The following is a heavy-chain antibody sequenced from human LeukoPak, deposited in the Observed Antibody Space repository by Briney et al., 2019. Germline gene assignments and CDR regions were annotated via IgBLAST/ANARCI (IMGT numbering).Heavy chain of an antibody. Sequence: SGGSLRLSCAASGFTVSSNYMSWVRQAPGKGLEWVSVIYSGGSTYYADSVKGRFTISRDNSKNTLYLQMNSLRAEDTGVYYCARAGGDYGAKPGYFDYWGQGTLVTVSS. J-gene: IGHJ4*02. V-gene: IGHV3-66*01. CDR2: IYSGGST. CDR3: ARAGGDYGAKPGYFDY. CDR1: GFTVSSNY. D-gene: IGHD4-17*01.